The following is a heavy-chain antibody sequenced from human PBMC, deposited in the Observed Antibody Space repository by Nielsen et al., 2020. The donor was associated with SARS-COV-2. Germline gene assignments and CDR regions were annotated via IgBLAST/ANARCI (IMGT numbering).Heavy chain of an antibody. CDR1: GGSISSSGHY. Sequence: SETLSLTCTVSGGSISSSGHYWVWVRQPPGKGLEFIGSSYYSGSTYYNPSPESRVTISVDTSKNQFSLNLSSVSAADTAVYYCARRIMFSTSSYYYYYMDVWGKGTTVTVSS. D-gene: IGHD6-6*01. CDR3: ARRIMFSTSSYYYYYMDV. V-gene: IGHV4-39*01. CDR2: SYYSGST. J-gene: IGHJ6*03.